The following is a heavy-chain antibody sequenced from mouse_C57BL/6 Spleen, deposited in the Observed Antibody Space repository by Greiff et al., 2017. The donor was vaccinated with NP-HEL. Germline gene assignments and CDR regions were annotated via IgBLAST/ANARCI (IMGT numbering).Heavy chain of an antibody. CDR3: ARSGPNLFAY. V-gene: IGHV1-52*01. D-gene: IGHD4-1*01. J-gene: IGHJ3*01. Sequence: QVQLQQPGAELVRPGSSVKLSCKASGYTFTSYWMHWVKQRPIQGLEWIGNIDPSDSETHYNQKFKDKATLTVDKSSRTAYMQLISLTSYDSAVYYFARSGPNLFAYWGQGTLVTVSA. CDR1: GYTFTSYW. CDR2: IDPSDSET.